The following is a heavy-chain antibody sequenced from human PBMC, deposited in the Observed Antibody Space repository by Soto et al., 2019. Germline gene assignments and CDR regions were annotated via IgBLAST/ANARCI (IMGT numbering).Heavy chain of an antibody. D-gene: IGHD4-17*01. Sequence: SETLSLTCTVSGGSISSYYWSWIRQPPGKGLEWIGYIYYSGSTNYNPSLKSRVTISVDTSKNQFSLKLSSVTAADTAVYYCARDTPAFYGRSPHRMDVWGQGTTVTVSS. V-gene: IGHV4-59*01. CDR1: GGSISSYY. CDR2: IYYSGST. J-gene: IGHJ6*02. CDR3: ARDTPAFYGRSPHRMDV.